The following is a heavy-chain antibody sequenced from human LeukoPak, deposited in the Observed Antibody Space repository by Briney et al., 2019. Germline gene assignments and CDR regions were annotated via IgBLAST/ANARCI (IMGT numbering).Heavy chain of an antibody. CDR2: IYWNDDK. Sequence: KESGPTLVKPTQTLTLTCTFSGFSLSTSGVGVGWIRHPPGKALEWLALIYWNDDKRYSPSLKGRLTITKDHSKNQVVLTMTNMDPVDTAPYYCAHIRSLRYFDYKLTEWFDPWGQGTLVTVFS. J-gene: IGHJ5*02. V-gene: IGHV2-5*01. D-gene: IGHD3-9*01. CDR1: GFSLSTSGVG. CDR3: AHIRSLRYFDYKLTEWFDP.